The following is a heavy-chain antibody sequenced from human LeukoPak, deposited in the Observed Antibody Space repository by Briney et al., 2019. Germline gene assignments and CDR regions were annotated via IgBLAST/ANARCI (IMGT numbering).Heavy chain of an antibody. J-gene: IGHJ6*03. CDR3: ARDRGQQWLRNLYSYYYYMYV. CDR2: INPNSGGT. CDR1: RYTFTGYY. Sequence: ASVKVSCKASRYTFTGYYMHWVRQAPGQGLEWMGWINPNSGGTNYAQKFQGRVTMTRDTSISTAYMELSRLRSDDTAVYYCARDRGQQWLRNLYSYYYYMYVWGKGTTVTVSS. V-gene: IGHV1-2*02. D-gene: IGHD5-12*01.